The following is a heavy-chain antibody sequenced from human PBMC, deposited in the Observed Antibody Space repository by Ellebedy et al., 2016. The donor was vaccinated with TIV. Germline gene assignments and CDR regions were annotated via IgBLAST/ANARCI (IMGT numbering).Heavy chain of an antibody. CDR1: RFSLSTSRLS. CDR2: IYWDDDT. CDR3: AHRRLYFDY. J-gene: IGHJ4*02. Sequence: SGPTLVXPTHTLTLTCNFPRFSLSTSRLSVGWIRQPPGKALEWLALIYWDDDTRYRPSLRSRLTITKDTSKNQVVLNMTDMDPVDTATYFCAHRRLYFDYWGQGILVTVSS. V-gene: IGHV2-5*02.